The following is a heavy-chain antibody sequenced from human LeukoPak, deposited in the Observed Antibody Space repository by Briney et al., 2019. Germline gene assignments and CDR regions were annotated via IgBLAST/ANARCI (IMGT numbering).Heavy chain of an antibody. J-gene: IGHJ4*02. CDR3: AKNQPYYYDSSGSPLRY. D-gene: IGHD3-22*01. V-gene: IGHV3-23*01. CDR1: GFTFSSYA. Sequence: GGSLRLSCAASGFTFSSYAMSWVRQAPGKGLEWVSAISGSGGSTYYADSVKGRFTISRDNSKNTLYLQMNSLRAEDTAVYYCAKNQPYYYDSSGSPLRYGGQGTLVTVSS. CDR2: ISGSGGST.